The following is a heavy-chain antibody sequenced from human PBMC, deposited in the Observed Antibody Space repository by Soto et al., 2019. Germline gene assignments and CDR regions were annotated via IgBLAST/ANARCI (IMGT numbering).Heavy chain of an antibody. D-gene: IGHD1-7*01. CDR2: INNDGSNT. J-gene: IGHJ6*02. V-gene: IGHV3-74*01. CDR1: GFTFSTYW. CDR3: AREPLIGTTDYGLDV. Sequence: EVQLVESGGGLVQPGGSLRLSCAASGFTFSTYWMHWVRQPPGKGLVWVSRINNDGSNTAYADSVKGRFTISRDNAQSTLYLQMNSLRAEDTAVYYCAREPLIGTTDYGLDVWGQGTPVSVSS.